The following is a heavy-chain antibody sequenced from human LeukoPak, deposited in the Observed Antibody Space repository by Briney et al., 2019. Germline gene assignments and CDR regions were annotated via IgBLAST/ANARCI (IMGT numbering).Heavy chain of an antibody. D-gene: IGHD6-19*01. CDR1: GFTVSSNY. CDR3: ARDRYSSEIDP. CDR2: IYSGGST. V-gene: IGHV3-53*01. Sequence: GGSLRLSCAASGFTVSSNYMSWVRQAPGKGLEWVSVIYSGGSTYYADSVKGRFTISRDNSKSTLYIQMNSLRAEDTAVYYCARDRYSSEIDPWGQGTLVTVSS. J-gene: IGHJ5*02.